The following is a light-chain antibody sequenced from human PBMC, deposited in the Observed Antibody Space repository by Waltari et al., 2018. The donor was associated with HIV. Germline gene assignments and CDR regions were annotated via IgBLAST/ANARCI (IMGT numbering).Light chain of an antibody. CDR2: GAS. CDR3: QHRSNWPPGAT. CDR1: QSVNNN. V-gene: IGKV3-15*01. Sequence: EIVMTQSPATLSVSPGERATLSCRASQSVNNNLAWYQQKPGQAPRLLISGASTRATGVPARFSGSGSGTDFTLTISSLQSEDFAVYYCQHRSNWPPGATFGGGTKVEIK. J-gene: IGKJ4*01.